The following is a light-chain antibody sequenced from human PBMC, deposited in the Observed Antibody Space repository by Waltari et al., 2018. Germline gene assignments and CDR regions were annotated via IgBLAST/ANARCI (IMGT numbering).Light chain of an antibody. V-gene: IGKV3-20*01. CDR2: GAS. J-gene: IGKJ1*01. Sequence: ELVLTQSPGTLSLFPGERAAASCRASQTVSSSHLAWSQQKPGQAPTLLIYGASTSASGTSDRFCGGEFETDFTLSFDRLKPEDFAVYYCHQYSSTLWTFGQGTRVEIK. CDR1: QTVSSSH. CDR3: HQYSSTLWT.